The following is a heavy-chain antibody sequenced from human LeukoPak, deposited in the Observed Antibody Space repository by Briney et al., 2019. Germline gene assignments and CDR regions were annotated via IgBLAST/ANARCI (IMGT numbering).Heavy chain of an antibody. J-gene: IGHJ4*02. CDR2: IIPFLGKT. CDR3: ARSYDSSGYHFDY. D-gene: IGHD3-22*01. V-gene: IGHV1-69*10. Sequence: SVKVSCKASGGSFSTYTFTWVRQAPGQGLEWMGGIIPFLGKTDYAQKFQGRVTITADESTTTAYMELRSLRSDDTAVYYCARSYDSSGYHFDYWGQGTLVTVSS. CDR1: GGSFSTYT.